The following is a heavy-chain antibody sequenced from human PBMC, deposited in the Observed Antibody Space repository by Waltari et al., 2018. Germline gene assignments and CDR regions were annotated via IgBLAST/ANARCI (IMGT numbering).Heavy chain of an antibody. CDR1: GASFSSYY. V-gene: IGHV4-34*01. J-gene: IGHJ5*02. Sequence: QVQLQQWGAGLLKPSETLSLTCSVSGASFSSYYWVWVRHVPGKGLEWIGQIRHPGNTNYNPSLQSRVAISIDTSRNQFSLRVFSVTAADTGLYFSTRGGNYDFWSHSPFVDPWGQGTQVSVSS. CDR3: TRGGNYDFWSHSPFVDP. CDR2: IRHPGNT. D-gene: IGHD3-3*01.